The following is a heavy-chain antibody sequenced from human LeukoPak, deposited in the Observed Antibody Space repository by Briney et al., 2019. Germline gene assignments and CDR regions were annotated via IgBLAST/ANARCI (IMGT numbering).Heavy chain of an antibody. CDR2: IYPGDSDT. D-gene: IGHD3-3*01. CDR1: GYRFTSYW. Sequence: HGESLKISCKGSGYRFTSYWIGWVRQMPGKGLEWMGIIYPGDSDTRYSPSFQGQVTISADKSISTAYLQWSSLRASDPAMYYCARQASGLDFWSGYDYYFDYWGQGTLVTVSS. V-gene: IGHV5-51*01. J-gene: IGHJ4*02. CDR3: ARQASGLDFWSGYDYYFDY.